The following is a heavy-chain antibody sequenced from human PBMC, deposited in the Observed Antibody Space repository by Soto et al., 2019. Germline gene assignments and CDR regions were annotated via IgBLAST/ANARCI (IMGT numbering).Heavy chain of an antibody. CDR2: IIPIFGTT. CDR1: GGTFSSYA. J-gene: IGHJ3*02. Sequence: ASVKVSCKASGGTFSSYAISWVRQAPGQGLEWMGGIIPIFGTTNYAQKFQGRVTITADESTSTAYMELSRLRSEDTAVYYCARAGLYSSSWSDAFDIWGQVTMVTV. V-gene: IGHV1-69*13. CDR3: ARAGLYSSSWSDAFDI. D-gene: IGHD6-13*01.